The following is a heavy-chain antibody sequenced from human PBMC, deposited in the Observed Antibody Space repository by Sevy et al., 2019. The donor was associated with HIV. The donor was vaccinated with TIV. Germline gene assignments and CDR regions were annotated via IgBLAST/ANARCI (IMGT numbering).Heavy chain of an antibody. Sequence: GGSLRLSCAASGFTFSSYWMNWVRQAPGKGLEWVANIKQDGSEKYYVDSEKGRFTISRDNAKNSMHLQMNSLRAEDTAVYYSARALAAAASYWGQGTLVTVSS. CDR3: ARALAAAASY. CDR1: GFTFSSYW. D-gene: IGHD6-25*01. CDR2: IKQDGSEK. V-gene: IGHV3-7*01. J-gene: IGHJ4*02.